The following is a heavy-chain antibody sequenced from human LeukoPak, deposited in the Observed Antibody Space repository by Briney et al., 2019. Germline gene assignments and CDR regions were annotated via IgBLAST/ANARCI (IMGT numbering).Heavy chain of an antibody. V-gene: IGHV1-46*01. Sequence: ASVKVSCKASGYTFTGYYMHWVRQAPGQGLEWMGIINPSGGSTSYAQKFQGRVTMTRDMSTSTVYMELSSLRSEDTAVYYCAREIATSIVGAVWYFDYWGQGTLVTVSS. CDR3: AREIATSIVGAVWYFDY. J-gene: IGHJ4*02. CDR1: GYTFTGYY. CDR2: INPSGGST. D-gene: IGHD1-26*01.